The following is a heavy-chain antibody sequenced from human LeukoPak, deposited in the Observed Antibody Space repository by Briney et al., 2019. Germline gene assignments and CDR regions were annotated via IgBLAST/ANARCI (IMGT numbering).Heavy chain of an antibody. J-gene: IGHJ4*02. Sequence: GGSLRLSCAASGFTFSSYAMHWVRQAPGKGLEWVAVISCDGSNKYYADSVKGRFTISRDNSKNTLYLQMNSLRAEDTAVYYCARDRYDTYGSSGYHKEGLDYWGQGTLVTVSS. CDR2: ISCDGSNK. CDR3: ARDRYDTYGSSGYHKEGLDY. D-gene: IGHD3-22*01. CDR1: GFTFSSYA. V-gene: IGHV3-30-3*01.